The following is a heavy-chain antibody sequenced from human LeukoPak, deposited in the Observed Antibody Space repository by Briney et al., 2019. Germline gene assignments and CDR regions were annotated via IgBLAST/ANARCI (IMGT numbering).Heavy chain of an antibody. CDR1: GYTFTSYY. V-gene: IGHV1-46*01. D-gene: IGHD3-22*01. J-gene: IGHJ6*03. Sequence: ASVKVSCKASGYTFTSYYMHWVRQAPGQGLEWMGIINPSGGSTSYARKFQGRVTMTRDMSTSTVYMELSSLRSEDTAVYYCAREFTKDGEYDRSGSTDYYYMDVWGKGTTVTVSS. CDR3: AREFTKDGEYDRSGSTDYYYMDV. CDR2: INPSGGST.